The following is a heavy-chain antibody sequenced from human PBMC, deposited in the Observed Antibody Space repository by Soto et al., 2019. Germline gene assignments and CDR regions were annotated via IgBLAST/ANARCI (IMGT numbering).Heavy chain of an antibody. V-gene: IGHV3-11*01. D-gene: IGHD3-9*01. Sequence: QVQLVESGGGLVKPGGSLRLSCAASGFTFSDYYMSWIRQAPGKGLEWVSYISSSGSTIYYADSVKGRFTISRDNAKNSLYLQMNSLRAEDTAVYYCAREDGLGWYDILVTSGGAFDIWGQGTMVTVSS. CDR2: ISSSGSTI. CDR1: GFTFSDYY. J-gene: IGHJ3*02. CDR3: AREDGLGWYDILVTSGGAFDI.